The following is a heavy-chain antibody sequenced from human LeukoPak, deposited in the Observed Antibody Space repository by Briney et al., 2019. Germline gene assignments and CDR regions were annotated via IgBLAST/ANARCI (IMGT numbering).Heavy chain of an antibody. J-gene: IGHJ5*02. CDR3: ARRLGYCSGGSCYGTGSWFDP. V-gene: IGHV4-39*01. Sequence: SETLSLTCTVSGGSISSSGYYWGWVRQPPGTGLEWLGSIYYSGSTYYNPSLKSRVTISVDTSKNQFSLKLSSVTAADTAVYYCARRLGYCSGGSCYGTGSWFDPWGQGTLVTVSS. D-gene: IGHD2-15*01. CDR2: IYYSGST. CDR1: GGSISSSGYY.